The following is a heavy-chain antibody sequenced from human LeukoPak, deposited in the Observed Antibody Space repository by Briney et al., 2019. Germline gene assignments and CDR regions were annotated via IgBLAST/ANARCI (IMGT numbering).Heavy chain of an antibody. CDR3: AKFPVEAASEFLDY. CDR1: GFTFSSYA. V-gene: IGHV3-23*01. Sequence: TGGSLRLSCAASGFTFSSYAMSWVRQAPGKGLEWVSAISGSGGSTYYADSVKGRFTISRDNSKNTLYLQMNSLRAEDTAVYYCAKFPVEAASEFLDYWGQGTLVTVSS. J-gene: IGHJ4*02. D-gene: IGHD2-15*01. CDR2: ISGSGGST.